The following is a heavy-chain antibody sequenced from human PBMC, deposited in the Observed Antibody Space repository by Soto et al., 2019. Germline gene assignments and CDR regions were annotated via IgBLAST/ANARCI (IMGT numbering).Heavy chain of an antibody. CDR3: ARDRTFGVVIYSDLGYYGMDV. D-gene: IGHD3-3*01. CDR2: ISYDGSNK. V-gene: IGHV3-30-3*01. Sequence: QVQLVECGGGVVQPGRSLRLSCAASGFTFSSYGMHWVRQAPGKGLEWVAVISYDGSNKYYADSVKGRFTISRDNSKNTLYLQMNSLRAEDTAVYYCARDRTFGVVIYSDLGYYGMDVWGQGTTVTVSS. CDR1: GFTFSSYG. J-gene: IGHJ6*02.